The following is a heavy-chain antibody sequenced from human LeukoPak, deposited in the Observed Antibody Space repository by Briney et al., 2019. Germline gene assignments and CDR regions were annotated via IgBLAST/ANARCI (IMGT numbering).Heavy chain of an antibody. CDR1: GFDISYNY. Sequence: PGGSLRLSCVASGFDISYNYVGWVRQAPGEGLEWVSVIHTGGTTHYADSVKGRFTISKDNSNNTVYLQMNSVGVEDTAVYYCARVWFGYFFQWGQGALVTVSS. J-gene: IGHJ4*02. CDR3: ARVWFGYFFQ. D-gene: IGHD3-10*01. V-gene: IGHV3-53*01. CDR2: IHTGGTT.